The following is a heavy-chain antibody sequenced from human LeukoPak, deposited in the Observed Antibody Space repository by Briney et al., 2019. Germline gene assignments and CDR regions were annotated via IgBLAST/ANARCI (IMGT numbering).Heavy chain of an antibody. D-gene: IGHD2-2*01. CDR2: IRYDGSNK. CDR3: AKDRAAMAYYFDY. V-gene: IGHV3-30*02. Sequence: AGGSLRLSCAASGFTFSSYGMHWVRQAPGKGLEWVAFIRYDGSNKYDADSVKGRFTISRDNSKNTLYLQMNSLRAEDTAVYYCAKDRAAMAYYFDYWGQGTLVTVSS. CDR1: GFTFSSYG. J-gene: IGHJ4*02.